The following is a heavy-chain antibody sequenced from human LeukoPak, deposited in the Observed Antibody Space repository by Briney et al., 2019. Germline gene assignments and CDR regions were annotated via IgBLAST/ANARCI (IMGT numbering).Heavy chain of an antibody. D-gene: IGHD1-26*01. Sequence: GGSLRLSCAASGFSFSVYTMTWVRQAPGKGLERVSGISGGSDSTYYADSVRGRFTVSRDDSKSTLYLQMNSLRTEDTAVCYCAKGGTTYPLDSWGQGTLVTVSP. J-gene: IGHJ5*01. CDR1: GFSFSVYT. V-gene: IGHV3-23*01. CDR3: AKGGTTYPLDS. CDR2: ISGGSDST.